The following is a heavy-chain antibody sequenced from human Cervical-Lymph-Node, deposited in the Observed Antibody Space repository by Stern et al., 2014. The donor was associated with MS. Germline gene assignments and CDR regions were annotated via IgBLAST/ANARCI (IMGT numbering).Heavy chain of an antibody. D-gene: IGHD2-8*02. CDR2: IYPGDSDP. Sequence: QLVQSGAEVKKPGDSLKISCQGSGYSFTSSWIGWVRQMPGKGLEWLGIIYPGDSDPRYNPSFQGQVTISADKSGSTDYLQWSSMKASDTAMYYCATSTGYFLLEYYFDYWGQGTLVTVSS. CDR3: ATSTGYFLLEYYFDY. V-gene: IGHV5-51*01. CDR1: GYSFTSSW. J-gene: IGHJ4*02.